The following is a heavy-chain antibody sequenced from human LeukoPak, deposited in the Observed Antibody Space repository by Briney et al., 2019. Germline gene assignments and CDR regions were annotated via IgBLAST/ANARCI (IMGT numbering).Heavy chain of an antibody. CDR2: INTNTGNP. J-gene: IGHJ4*02. V-gene: IGHV7-4-1*02. Sequence: ASVKVSCKASGYTFTSYAMNWVRQAPGQGLEWMGWINTNTGNPTYAQDFTGRFVFSLDTSVSTAYLQISGLKAEDTAVYYCARVGIVGTTSFDYWGQGTLVTVSS. CDR3: ARVGIVGTTSFDY. D-gene: IGHD1-1*01. CDR1: GYTFTSYA.